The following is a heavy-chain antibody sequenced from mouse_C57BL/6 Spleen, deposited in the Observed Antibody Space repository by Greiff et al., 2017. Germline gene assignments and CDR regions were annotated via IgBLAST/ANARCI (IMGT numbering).Heavy chain of an antibody. Sequence: QVTLKESGPGILQPSQTLSLTCSFSGFSLSTFGMGVGWIRQPSGKGLEWLAHIWWDDDKYYNPALKSRLTISKDTSKNQVFLKIANVDTADTATYYCARMESDYDGRDFDYWGQGTTLTVSS. CDR3: ARMESDYDGRDFDY. J-gene: IGHJ2*01. V-gene: IGHV8-8*01. CDR1: GFSLSTFGMG. CDR2: IWWDDDK. D-gene: IGHD2-4*01.